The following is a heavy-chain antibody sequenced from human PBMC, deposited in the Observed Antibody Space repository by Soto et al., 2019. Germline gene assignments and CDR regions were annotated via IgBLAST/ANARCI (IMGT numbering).Heavy chain of an antibody. V-gene: IGHV3-30-3*01. CDR1: GFTFSSYA. CDR2: ISYDGSNK. D-gene: IGHD6-13*01. J-gene: IGHJ4*02. Sequence: GSLRLSCAASGFTFSSYAMHWVRQAPGKGLEWVAVISYDGSNKYYADSVKGRFTISRDNSKNTLYLQMNSLRAEDTAVYYCARDKIDENIAAAGGGIFDYWGQGTLVTVSS. CDR3: ARDKIDENIAAAGGGIFDY.